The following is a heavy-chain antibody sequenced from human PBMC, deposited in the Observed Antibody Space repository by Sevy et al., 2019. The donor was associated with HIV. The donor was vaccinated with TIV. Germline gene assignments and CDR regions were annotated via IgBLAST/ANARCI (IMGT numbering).Heavy chain of an antibody. Sequence: GGSLRLSCAASGFTFSSYSMNWVRQAPGKGLEWVSSISSSSSYIYYADSVKGRFTISRDNAKNLLYLQMNSLRAEDTAVYYCATNDPYSSSWIEHYGMDVWGQGTTVTVSS. V-gene: IGHV3-21*01. CDR1: GFTFSSYS. D-gene: IGHD6-13*01. CDR2: ISSSSSYI. J-gene: IGHJ6*02. CDR3: ATNDPYSSSWIEHYGMDV.